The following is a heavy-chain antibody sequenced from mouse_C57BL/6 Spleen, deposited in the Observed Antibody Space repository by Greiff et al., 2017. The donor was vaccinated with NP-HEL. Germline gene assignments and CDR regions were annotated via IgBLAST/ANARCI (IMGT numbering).Heavy chain of an antibody. CDR2: IYPSDSET. Sequence: QVQLQQPGAELVRPGSSVKLSCKASGYTFTSYWMDWVKQRPGQGLEWIGNIYPSDSETHYNQKFKDKATLTVDKSSSTAYMQLSSLTSEDSAVYYCARPYYYGSSYGFDYWGQGTTLTVSS. CDR3: ARPYYYGSSYGFDY. D-gene: IGHD1-1*01. J-gene: IGHJ2*01. V-gene: IGHV1-61*01. CDR1: GYTFTSYW.